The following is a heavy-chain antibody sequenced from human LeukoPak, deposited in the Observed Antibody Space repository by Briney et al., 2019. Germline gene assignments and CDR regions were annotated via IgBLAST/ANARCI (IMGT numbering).Heavy chain of an antibody. CDR1: GYTFTSYG. V-gene: IGHV1-18*01. CDR3: ARDSQRVSIAAAGSRF. J-gene: IGHJ3*01. Sequence: ASVKVSCKASGYTFTSYGISWVRQAPGQGLEWMGWISAYNGNTNYAQKLQGRVTMTTDTSTSTAYMELRSLRSDDTAVYYCARDSQRVSIAAAGSRFRGQGTMVTVSS. CDR2: ISAYNGNT. D-gene: IGHD6-13*01.